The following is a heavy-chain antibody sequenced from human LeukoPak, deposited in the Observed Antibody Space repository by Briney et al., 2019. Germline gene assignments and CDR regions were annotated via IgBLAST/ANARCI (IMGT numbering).Heavy chain of an antibody. D-gene: IGHD3-22*01. CDR1: GYTFTSYD. J-gene: IGHJ4*02. V-gene: IGHV1-8*01. Sequence: ASAKVSYKASGYTFTSYDINWVRQATGQGLEWMGWMNPNSGNTGYAQKFQGRVTMTRNTSISTAYMELSSLRSEDTAVYYCARVVHPTSYYYDSSGYSDYWGQGTLVTVSS. CDR2: MNPNSGNT. CDR3: ARVVHPTSYYYDSSGYSDY.